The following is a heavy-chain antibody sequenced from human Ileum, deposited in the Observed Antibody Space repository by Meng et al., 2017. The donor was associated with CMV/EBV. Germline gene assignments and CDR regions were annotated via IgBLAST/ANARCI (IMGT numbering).Heavy chain of an antibody. V-gene: IGHV3-21*01. CDR2: ISMSSSYI. J-gene: IGHJ3*01. CDR1: GFSVSDSY. D-gene: IGHD2/OR15-2a*01. Sequence: GESLKISCAASGFSVSDSYMSWVRQAPGKGLEWVASISMSSSYIYYADAVRGRFTISRDNAKNSLYLQMNSLRAEDTAVYYCARDYSHQIVASTHDAFDLWGQGTMVTVSS. CDR3: ARDYSHQIVASTHDAFDL.